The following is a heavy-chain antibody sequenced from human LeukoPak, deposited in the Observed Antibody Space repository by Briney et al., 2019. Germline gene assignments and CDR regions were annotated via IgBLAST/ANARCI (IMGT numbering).Heavy chain of an antibody. CDR3: ARHKPYDYVWGSYRFFDY. V-gene: IGHV4-34*01. CDR1: GGSFSGYY. D-gene: IGHD3-16*02. CDR2: INHSGST. Sequence: SETLSLTCAVYGGSFSGYYWSWIRQPPGKGLEWIGEINHSGSTNYNPSLKSRVTISVGTSKNQFSLKLSSVTAADTAVYYCARHKPYDYVWGSYRFFDYWGQGTLVTVSS. J-gene: IGHJ4*02.